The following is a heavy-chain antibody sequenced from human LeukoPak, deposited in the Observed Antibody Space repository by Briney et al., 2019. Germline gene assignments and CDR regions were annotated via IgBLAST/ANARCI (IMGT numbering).Heavy chain of an antibody. CDR3: ARAGADPSYGWMYYFDY. V-gene: IGHV1-69*05. Sequence: ASVKVSCKASGGTFSSYAISWVRQAPGQGLEWMGGIIPIFGTANYAKMFQGRVTITTDESTSTAYMELSSLRSEDTAVYYCARAGADPSYGWMYYFDYWGQGTLVTVSS. CDR1: GGTFSSYA. J-gene: IGHJ4*02. D-gene: IGHD5-18*01. CDR2: IIPIFGTA.